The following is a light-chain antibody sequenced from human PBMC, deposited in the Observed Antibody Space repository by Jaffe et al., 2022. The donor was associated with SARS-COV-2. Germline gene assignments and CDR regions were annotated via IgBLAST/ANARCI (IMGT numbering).Light chain of an antibody. CDR2: GAS. CDR1: QSVNSN. J-gene: IGKJ2*01. CDR3: QQYNNWPGT. Sequence: EKVMTQSPASLSVSPGDRATLSCRASQSVNSNLAWYQQKPGQAPRLLIYGASTRATGIPARFSGFGSGTEFTLTISSLQSEDVGVYFCQQYNNWPGTFGQGTKLQIK. V-gene: IGKV3-15*01.